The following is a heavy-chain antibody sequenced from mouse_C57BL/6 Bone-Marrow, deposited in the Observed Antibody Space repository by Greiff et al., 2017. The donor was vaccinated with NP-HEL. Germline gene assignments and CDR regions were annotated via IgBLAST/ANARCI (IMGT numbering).Heavy chain of an antibody. V-gene: IGHV1-53*01. CDR3: ARRSYSNYPYWYFDV. D-gene: IGHD2-5*01. CDR2: INPSNGGT. CDR1: GYTFTSYW. J-gene: IGHJ1*03. Sequence: VQLQQPGTELVKPGASVKLSCKASGYTFTSYWMHWVKQRPGQGLVWIGNINPSNGGTNYNEKFKSKATLTVDKSSSTAYMQLSSLTSEDSAVYYCARRSYSNYPYWYFDVWGTGTTVTVSS.